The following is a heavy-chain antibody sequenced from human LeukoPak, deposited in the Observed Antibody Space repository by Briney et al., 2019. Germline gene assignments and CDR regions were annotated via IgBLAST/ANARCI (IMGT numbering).Heavy chain of an antibody. J-gene: IGHJ4*02. D-gene: IGHD3-22*01. V-gene: IGHV3-53*01. CDR3: AKDHRYDSSGPYYFDY. Sequence: GGSLRLSCAASGFTVSNNYMSWVRQAPGKGLEWVSVVYGGGSPYYADSVKGRFTISRDNSKNTLYLQTNSLRAEDTAVYYCAKDHRYDSSGPYYFDYWGQGTLVTVSS. CDR2: VYGGGSP. CDR1: GFTVSNNY.